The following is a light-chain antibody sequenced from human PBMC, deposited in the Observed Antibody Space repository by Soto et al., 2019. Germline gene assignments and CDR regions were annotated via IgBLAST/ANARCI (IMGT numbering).Light chain of an antibody. CDR1: QSVSSN. CDR2: GAS. V-gene: IGKV3-15*01. CDR3: QQFNIWPRT. J-gene: IGKJ1*01. Sequence: EIVMTQSPATLSVSPGERATLSCRASQSVSSNLAWYHQKSGQAPRLLISGASTRATGISGRFSGSGSGTEFTLTISSLQSEDFAVYYCQQFNIWPRTFGQGTKVDNK.